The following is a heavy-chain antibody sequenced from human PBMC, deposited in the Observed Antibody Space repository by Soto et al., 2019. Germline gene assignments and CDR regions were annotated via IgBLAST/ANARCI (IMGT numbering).Heavy chain of an antibody. D-gene: IGHD3-9*01. J-gene: IGHJ4*02. CDR1: GFTFSSYG. CDR2: ISYDGSNK. Sequence: LRLSCAASGFTFSSYGMHWVRQAPGKGLEWVAVISYDGSNKYYADSVKGRFTISRDNSKNTLYLQMNSLRAEDTAVYYCAKDLPPPYDILTGPDYWGQGTLVP. V-gene: IGHV3-30*18. CDR3: AKDLPPPYDILTGPDY.